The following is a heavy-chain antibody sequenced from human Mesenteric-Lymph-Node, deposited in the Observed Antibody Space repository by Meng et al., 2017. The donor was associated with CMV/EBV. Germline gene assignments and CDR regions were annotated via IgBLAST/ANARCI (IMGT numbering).Heavy chain of an antibody. CDR1: GYTFIGNN. J-gene: IGHJ3*02. CDR3: ATVGGPFAFDI. Sequence: ASVKVSCKTSGYTFIGNNIHWVRQAPGQGLEWLGWINSKNGDTKYARKFQGRVTMTRDTSINTAYMELSSLRSDDTAVYYCATVGGPFAFDIWGQGTMVTVSS. D-gene: IGHD2-15*01. CDR2: INSKNGDT. V-gene: IGHV1-2*02.